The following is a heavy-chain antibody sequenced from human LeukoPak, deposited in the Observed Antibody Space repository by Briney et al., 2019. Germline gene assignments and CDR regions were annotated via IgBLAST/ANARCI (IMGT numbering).Heavy chain of an antibody. V-gene: IGHV3-23*01. CDR1: GFTFSNYG. CDR2: IVGRNGDT. J-gene: IGHJ5*02. CDR3: AKYGVVLPPGSHIPHWFDL. D-gene: IGHD2-15*01. Sequence: GGSLRLSCAASGFTFSNYGMTWVRQAPGKRLEWVSTIVGRNGDTYYTDSVKGRFTISRDISKNSVYLQMSSLRGDDTAVYYCAKYGVVLPPGSHIPHWFDLWGQDSPHTVSS.